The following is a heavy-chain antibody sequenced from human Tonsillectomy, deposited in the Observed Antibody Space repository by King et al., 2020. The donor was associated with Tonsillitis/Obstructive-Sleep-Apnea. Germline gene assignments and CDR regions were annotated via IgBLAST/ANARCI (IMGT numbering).Heavy chain of an antibody. V-gene: IGHV3-7*04. CDR1: GFTFRRYW. J-gene: IGHJ4*02. D-gene: IGHD2-8*02. CDR3: ARDHILDY. Sequence: VQLVESGGGLVQPGGSLRLSCAASGFTFRRYWMNWVRQAPGKGLEWVANIKHDASEKDYVDSVKGRFTISGDNAKNSLYLQMNSLRVEDTAVYYCARDHILDYWGQGTLVTVSS. CDR2: IKHDASEK.